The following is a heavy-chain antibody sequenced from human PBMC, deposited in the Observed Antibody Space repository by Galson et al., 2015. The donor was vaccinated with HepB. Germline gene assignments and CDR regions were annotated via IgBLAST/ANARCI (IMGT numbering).Heavy chain of an antibody. V-gene: IGHV3-33*01. J-gene: IGHJ6*03. CDR1: GFTFSSYG. CDR3: ARDGGVDTFYYYYMDV. CDR2: IWYDGSNK. D-gene: IGHD2/OR15-2a*01. Sequence: SLRLSCAASGFTFSSYGMHWVRQAPGKGLEWLAVIWYDGSNKYYADSVKGRFTISRDNSKNTLYLQMNSLRAEDTAVYYCARDGGVDTFYYYYMDVWGKGTTVTVSS.